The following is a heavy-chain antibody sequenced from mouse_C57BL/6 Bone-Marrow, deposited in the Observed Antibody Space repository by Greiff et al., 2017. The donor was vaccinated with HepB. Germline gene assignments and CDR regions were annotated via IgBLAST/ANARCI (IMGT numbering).Heavy chain of an antibody. D-gene: IGHD2-12*01. Sequence: VQLQQSGPELVKPGASVKMSCKASGYTFTDYYMHWVKQKPGKGLEWIGEIYPGSGNTYYNEKFKGKATLTADTSSSTAYMQLSSLTSEDSAVYFCARKDYYKDYWGQGTTLTVSS. CDR3: RKDYYKDY. J-gene: IGHJ2*01. CDR1: YTFTDYYM. V-gene: IGHV1-83*01. CDR2: YPGSGNTY.